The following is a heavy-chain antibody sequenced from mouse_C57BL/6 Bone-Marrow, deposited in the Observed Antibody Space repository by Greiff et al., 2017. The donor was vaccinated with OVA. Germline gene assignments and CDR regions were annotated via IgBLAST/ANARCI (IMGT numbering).Heavy chain of an antibody. D-gene: IGHD1-1*01. V-gene: IGHV5-12*01. CDR1: GFTFSDYY. CDR3: ARHDPYYYGSSY. J-gene: IGHJ2*01. CDR2: ISNGGGST. Sequence: EVMLVESGGGLVQPGGSLKLSCAASGFTFSDYYMYWVRQTPEKRLEWVAYISNGGGSTYYPDTVKGRFTISRDNAKNTLYLQMSRLKSEDTAMYYCARHDPYYYGSSYWGQGTTLTVSS.